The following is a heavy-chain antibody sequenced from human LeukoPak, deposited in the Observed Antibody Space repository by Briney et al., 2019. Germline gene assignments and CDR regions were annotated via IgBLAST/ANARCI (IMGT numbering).Heavy chain of an antibody. J-gene: IGHJ6*01. D-gene: IGHD2-15*01. CDR2: ISSSSSYI. CDR1: GFTFSSYS. CDR3: ALGYCSGGSWPPSSYGMDV. Sequence: GGSLRLSCAASGFTFSSYSMNWVRQAPGKGLEWVSSISSSSSYIYYADSVKGRFTISRDNAKNSLYLQMNSLRAEDTAVYYCALGYCSGGSWPPSSYGMDVWGQGATVTVSS. V-gene: IGHV3-21*01.